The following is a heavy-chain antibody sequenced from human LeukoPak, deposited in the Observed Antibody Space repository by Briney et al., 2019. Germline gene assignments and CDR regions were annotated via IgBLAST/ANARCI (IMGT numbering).Heavy chain of an antibody. CDR1: GYTFTGYY. J-gene: IGHJ4*02. CDR2: INPNSGGT. Sequence: APVKVSCKTSGYTFTGYYMHWVRQAPGQGLEWMGWINPNSGGTNYAQKFQDRVTMTGDTSISTAYMELSRLTSDDTAVYYCARAPMIVVVFPPRLDYWGQGTLVTVSS. CDR3: ARAPMIVVVFPPRLDY. D-gene: IGHD3-22*01. V-gene: IGHV1-2*02.